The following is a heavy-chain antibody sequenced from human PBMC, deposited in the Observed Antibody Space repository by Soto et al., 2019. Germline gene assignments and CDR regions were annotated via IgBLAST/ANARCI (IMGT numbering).Heavy chain of an antibody. Sequence: QVQLVESGGGVVQPGRSLRLSCTASGFTFSSYGLHWVRQAPGKGLEWVAVIWYDGRSKYYADSVQGRFTISRDNSKNTLYLQMNNLSAEDTAVYYCARSPCSTSCYVDDYWGQGTLVTVSS. J-gene: IGHJ4*02. CDR3: ARSPCSTSCYVDDY. D-gene: IGHD2-2*01. CDR1: GFTFSSYG. CDR2: IWYDGRSK. V-gene: IGHV3-33*01.